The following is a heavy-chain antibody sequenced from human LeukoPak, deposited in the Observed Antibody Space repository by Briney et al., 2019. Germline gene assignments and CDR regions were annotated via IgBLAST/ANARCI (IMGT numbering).Heavy chain of an antibody. J-gene: IGHJ6*03. V-gene: IGHV3-23*01. CDR1: GFTFRRYG. Sequence: PGGSLRLSCAASGFTFRRYGMSWVRQAPGKGLEWVSAISGSGGNTYYADSVKGRITISRDNSKNTLYLQMNSLRAEDTAVYYCAKTPDYGDPVYYYYYMDVWGKGTTVTVSS. CDR2: ISGSGGNT. D-gene: IGHD4-17*01. CDR3: AKTPDYGDPVYYYYYMDV.